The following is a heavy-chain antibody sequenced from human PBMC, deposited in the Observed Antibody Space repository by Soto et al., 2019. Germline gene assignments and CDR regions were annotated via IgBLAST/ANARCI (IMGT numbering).Heavy chain of an antibody. J-gene: IGHJ5*02. Sequence: SETLSLTCTVSGGSISSSSYYWGWIRQPPGKGLEWLGSIYYSGSTYYNPSLKSRVTISVDTSKNQFSLKLSSVTAADTAVYYCARGVSSSWYPGPWGQGTLVTVSS. V-gene: IGHV4-39*01. D-gene: IGHD6-13*01. CDR1: GGSISSSSYY. CDR3: ARGVSSSWYPGP. CDR2: IYYSGST.